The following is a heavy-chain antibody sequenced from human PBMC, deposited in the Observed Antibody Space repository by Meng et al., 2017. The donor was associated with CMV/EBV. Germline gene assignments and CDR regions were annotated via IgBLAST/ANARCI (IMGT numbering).Heavy chain of an antibody. V-gene: IGHV3-30-3*01. CDR3: ARVFVRGVIKNNWFDP. Sequence: SGLTFSSYAMHWVRQSLGKGLGWVPVISDDGSNKYYADSMKGRFTISRDNSKNTLYLQMNRLRAEDTAVYYCARVFVRGVIKNNWFDPWGQGTLVTVSS. D-gene: IGHD3-10*01. CDR2: ISDDGSNK. J-gene: IGHJ5*02. CDR1: GLTFSSYA.